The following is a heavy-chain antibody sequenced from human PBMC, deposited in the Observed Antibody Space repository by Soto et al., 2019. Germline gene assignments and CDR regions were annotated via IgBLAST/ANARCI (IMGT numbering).Heavy chain of an antibody. CDR1: GYTFTSYG. CDR2: ISAYNGNT. D-gene: IGHD3-22*01. V-gene: IGHV1-18*01. CDR3: ARLTYYYDSSGYPDAFDI. Sequence: QVQLVQSGAEVKKPGASMKVSCKASGYTFTSYGISWVRQAPGQGLEWMGWISAYNGNTNYAQKLQGRVTMTTDTSTSTAYMELRSLRSDDTAVYYCARLTYYYDSSGYPDAFDIWGQGTMVTVSS. J-gene: IGHJ3*02.